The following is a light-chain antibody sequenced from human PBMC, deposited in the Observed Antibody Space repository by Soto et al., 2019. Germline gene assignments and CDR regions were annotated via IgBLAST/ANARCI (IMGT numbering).Light chain of an antibody. CDR1: QGIRND. V-gene: IGKV1-6*01. CDR3: LQDYNYPLT. Sequence: AIQITQSPSSLSASVGDRVTITCRASQGIRNDLGWYQQKPGKAPKLLIYAASSLQSGVTSRFSGSGSGTDFTLTISSLQPEAFATYYCLQDYNYPLTFGPGTKVHIK. CDR2: AAS. J-gene: IGKJ3*01.